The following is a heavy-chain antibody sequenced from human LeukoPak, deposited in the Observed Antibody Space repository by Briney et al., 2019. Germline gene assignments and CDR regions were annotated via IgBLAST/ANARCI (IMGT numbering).Heavy chain of an antibody. CDR3: ARGHSSYLTYFDL. CDR1: GFSFSDSY. V-gene: IGHV3-11*04. Sequence: GGSLRLSCAASGFSFSDSYMSWIRQAPGKGLEWVSYISSSGSTIYYADSVKGRFTISRDNAKNSLYLQMNSLRAEDTAVYYCARGHSSYLTYFDLWGRGTLVTVSS. D-gene: IGHD6-6*01. CDR2: ISSSGSTI. J-gene: IGHJ2*01.